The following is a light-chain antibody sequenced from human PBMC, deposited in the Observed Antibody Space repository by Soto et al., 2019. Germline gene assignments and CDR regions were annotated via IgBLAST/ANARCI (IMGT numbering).Light chain of an antibody. Sequence: IVLTQSPGTLSLSPGERTTLSCRASQSISRYLAWYQQKPGQTPRLLIYDTSARATGVPARFSGSGSGTEFTLTISSLQSEDFAVYYCQQYNNWPFITFGQGTRLEIK. CDR3: QQYNNWPFIT. CDR2: DTS. CDR1: QSISRY. V-gene: IGKV3-15*01. J-gene: IGKJ5*01.